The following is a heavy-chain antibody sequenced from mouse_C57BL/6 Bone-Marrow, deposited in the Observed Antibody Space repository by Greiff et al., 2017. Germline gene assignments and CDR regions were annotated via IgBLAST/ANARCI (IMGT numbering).Heavy chain of an antibody. V-gene: IGHV1-50*01. CDR3: AREGIYYDSYDY. J-gene: IGHJ2*01. CDR1: GYTFTSYW. D-gene: IGHD2-4*01. CDR2: IDPSDSYT. Sequence: QVQLKQPGAELVKPGASVKLSCKASGYTFTSYWMQWVKQRPGQGLEWIGEIDPSDSYTNYNQKFKGKATLTVDTSSSTAYMQLSSLTSEDSAVYYCAREGIYYDSYDYWGQGTTLTVSS.